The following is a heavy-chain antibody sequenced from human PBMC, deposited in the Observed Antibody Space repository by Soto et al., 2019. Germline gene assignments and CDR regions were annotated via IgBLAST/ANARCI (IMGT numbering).Heavy chain of an antibody. CDR2: IYYSGST. J-gene: IGHJ6*03. CDR1: GGSISSSSYY. V-gene: IGHV4-39*01. Sequence: SETRSLTCTVSGGSISSSSYYWGWIRQPPGKGLEWIGSIYYSGSTYYNPSLKSRVTISVDTSKNQFSLKLSSVTAADTAVYYCARHNPLYFFYIRSYYYYM. CDR3: ARHNPLYFFYIRSYYYYM. D-gene: IGHD3-3*01.